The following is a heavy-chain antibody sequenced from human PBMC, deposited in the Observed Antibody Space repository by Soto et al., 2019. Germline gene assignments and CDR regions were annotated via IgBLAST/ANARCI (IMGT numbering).Heavy chain of an antibody. D-gene: IGHD4-17*01. Sequence: EVQLVESGGGLVQPGGSLRLSCAASGFTFSSYSMNWVRQALGKGLAWVSYISSSSSTIYYADSVKGRITISRDNAKNSLYLQMNSLSAEDTAVYYCARMRSYCDGVGYWGQGALVTVSS. CDR2: ISSSSSTI. J-gene: IGHJ4*02. CDR3: ARMRSYCDGVGY. V-gene: IGHV3-48*01. CDR1: GFTFSSYS.